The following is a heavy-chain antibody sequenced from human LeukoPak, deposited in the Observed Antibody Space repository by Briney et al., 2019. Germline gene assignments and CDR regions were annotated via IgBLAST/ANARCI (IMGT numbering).Heavy chain of an antibody. D-gene: IGHD2/OR15-2a*01. J-gene: IGHJ5*02. CDR1: EFTFNSYN. CDR2: ISTSSNYI. CDR3: ARGKTSQNIVTRKTYNWFDP. V-gene: IGHV3-21*01. Sequence: GGSLRLSCAAAEFTFNSYNMNWVRQAPGKGLEWVSAISTSSNYIYYADSVKGRFTISRDNAKNSLYLQMKSLRAEDTAVYYCARGKTSQNIVTRKTYNWFDPWGQGTLVTVSS.